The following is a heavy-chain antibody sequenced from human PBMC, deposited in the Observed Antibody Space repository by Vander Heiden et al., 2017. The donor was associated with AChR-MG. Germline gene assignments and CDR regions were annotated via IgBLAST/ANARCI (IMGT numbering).Heavy chain of an antibody. Sequence: QVQLQESGPGLVEPSETLSLTCTVSGGSFGSYYWSWIRQPPGKGLEWLGYIHSSGSAIYNPSLKSRVTISIDTSKNHFSLKLRSVTAADTAIYYCARDAAAMLSPYAMDVWGQGTMVTVSS. J-gene: IGHJ6*02. CDR2: IHSSGSA. CDR3: ARDAAAMLSPYAMDV. CDR1: GGSFGSYY. V-gene: IGHV4-59*01. D-gene: IGHD2-8*01.